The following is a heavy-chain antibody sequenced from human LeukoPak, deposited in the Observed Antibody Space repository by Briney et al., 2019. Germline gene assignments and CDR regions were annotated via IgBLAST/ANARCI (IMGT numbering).Heavy chain of an antibody. V-gene: IGHV3-53*01. CDR1: GFTVSSNY. Sequence: GGSLRLSCAASGFTVSSNYMSWVRQAPGKGLEWVSVIYSGGLTYYADSVKGRFTISRDNPKNTLYLQMNSLRAEDTAVYYCAREGNGYGDHYFDYWGQGTLVTVSS. CDR2: IYSGGLT. CDR3: AREGNGYGDHYFDY. D-gene: IGHD4-17*01. J-gene: IGHJ4*02.